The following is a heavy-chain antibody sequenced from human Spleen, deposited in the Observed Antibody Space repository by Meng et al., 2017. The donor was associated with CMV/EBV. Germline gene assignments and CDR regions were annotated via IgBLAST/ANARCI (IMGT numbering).Heavy chain of an antibody. CDR3: ARAIRQFEDYYYGMDV. CDR1: GYTFTGYY. Sequence: ASVKVSCKASGYTFTGYYMHWVRQAPGQGLEWMGWISVYNGNKKYAQKFQGRVTMTTNTSTSTAYMELRSLRSDDTAIYYCARAIRQFEDYYYGMDVWGQGTTVTVSS. J-gene: IGHJ6*02. D-gene: IGHD3-9*01. CDR2: ISVYNGNK. V-gene: IGHV1-18*04.